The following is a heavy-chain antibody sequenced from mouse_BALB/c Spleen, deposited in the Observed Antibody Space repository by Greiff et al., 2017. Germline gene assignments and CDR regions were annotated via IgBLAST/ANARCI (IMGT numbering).Heavy chain of an antibody. Sequence: VHVKQSGAELVRPGALVKLSCKASGFNIKDYYMHWVKQRPEQGLEWIGWIDPENGNTIYDPKFQGKASITADTSSNTAYLQLSSLTSEDTAVYYCANYGSSYGWFAYWGQGTLVTVSA. D-gene: IGHD1-1*01. CDR2: IDPENGNT. J-gene: IGHJ3*01. CDR1: GFNIKDYY. V-gene: IGHV14-1*02. CDR3: ANYGSSYGWFAY.